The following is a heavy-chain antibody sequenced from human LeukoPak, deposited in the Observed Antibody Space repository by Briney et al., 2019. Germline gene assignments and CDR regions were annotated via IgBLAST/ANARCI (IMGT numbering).Heavy chain of an antibody. V-gene: IGHV3-23*01. D-gene: IGHD6-19*01. CDR3: AKDGHCPGALCPTQIAVAGYNDT. Sequence: GGSLRLSCAASGFTFSIYTMNWVRQAPGKGLEWVSIINYNGDNKYYADSVQGRFTISRDNSKNTVYLQMNSLRAEDTAIYYCAKDGHCPGALCPTQIAVAGYNDTWAQGTLVTVSS. CDR2: INYNGDNK. J-gene: IGHJ5*02. CDR1: GFTFSIYT.